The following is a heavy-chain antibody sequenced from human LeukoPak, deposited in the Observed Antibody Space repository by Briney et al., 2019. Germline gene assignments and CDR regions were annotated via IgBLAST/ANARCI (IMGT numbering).Heavy chain of an antibody. CDR3: ARHQWHYYYYMGV. D-gene: IGHD6-19*01. CDR2: IYYSGDT. Sequence: PSETLSLTCTVSGGSISSSSYYWGWIRRPPGKGLGWIGSIYYSGDTYYNPSLKSRRVTISVDTSKNQFSLRLSSVTAADTAVYYCARHQWHYYYYMGVWGKGSTVTVSS. V-gene: IGHV4-39*01. CDR1: GGSISSSSYY. J-gene: IGHJ6*03.